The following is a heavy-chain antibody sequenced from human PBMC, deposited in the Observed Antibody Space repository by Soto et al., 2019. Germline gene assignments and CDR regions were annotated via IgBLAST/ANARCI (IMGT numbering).Heavy chain of an antibody. D-gene: IGHD5-12*01. CDR2: ISSSSTYT. V-gene: IGHV3-11*06. J-gene: IGHJ4*02. CDR1: GFSFSDYY. CDR3: TRTKNSGYDF. Sequence: GGSLRLSCAASGFSFSDYYMSWIRQAPGKGLEWVSYISSSSTYTKYADSVKGRFTISRDNAKNSLYLQMNSLRAEDTALYYCTRTKNSGYDFWGQGTLVTVSS.